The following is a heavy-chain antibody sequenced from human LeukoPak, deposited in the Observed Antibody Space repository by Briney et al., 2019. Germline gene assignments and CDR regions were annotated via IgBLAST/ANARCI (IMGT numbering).Heavy chain of an antibody. CDR3: ARSHYDFWSGYSYYFDY. V-gene: IGHV3-21*01. CDR1: GFTFSSYS. CDR2: ISSSSSYI. Sequence: PGGSLRLSCAASGFTFSSYSTNWVRQAPGKGLEWVSSISSSSSYIYYADAVKGRFTISRDNAKNSLYLQMNSLRAEDTAVYYCARSHYDFWSGYSYYFDYWGQGTLVTVSS. J-gene: IGHJ4*02. D-gene: IGHD3-3*01.